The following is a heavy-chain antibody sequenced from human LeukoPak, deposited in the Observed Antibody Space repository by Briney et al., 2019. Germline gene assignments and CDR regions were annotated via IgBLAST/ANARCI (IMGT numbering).Heavy chain of an antibody. V-gene: IGHV4-38-2*02. CDR1: GYSINSGYY. Sequence: PSETLSLTCTVSGYSINSGYYWGWIRQPPGKGLEWIGSIYHSGSTYYNPSLKSRVTISVDTSKNQFSLKLSSVTAADTAVYYCARLRELTGTWALDYWGQGTLVTVSS. D-gene: IGHD3-9*01. CDR2: IYHSGST. J-gene: IGHJ4*02. CDR3: ARLRELTGTWALDY.